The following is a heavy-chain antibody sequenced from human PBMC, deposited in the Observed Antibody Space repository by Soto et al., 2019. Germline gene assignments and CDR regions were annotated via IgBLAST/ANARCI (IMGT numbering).Heavy chain of an antibody. CDR3: ASYFR. CDR2: IGTAGDT. J-gene: IGHJ4*02. CDR1: GFTFSSYD. Sequence: EVQLVESGGGLVQPGGSLRLSCAASGFTFSSYDMHWVRQATGKGLEWVSAIGTAGDTYYPGSVKGRFTISRENAKNSLYHKIDSLRAGEKAVYYSASYFRWCKGTLVTVSS. V-gene: IGHV3-13*01. D-gene: IGHD3-10*01.